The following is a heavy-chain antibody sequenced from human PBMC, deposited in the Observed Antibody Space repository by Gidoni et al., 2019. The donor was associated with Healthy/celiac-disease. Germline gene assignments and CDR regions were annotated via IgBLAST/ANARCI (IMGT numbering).Heavy chain of an antibody. CDR1: GGSFSGYY. D-gene: IGHD2-2*03. J-gene: IGHJ6*02. CDR3: ARGDLDIVVVPAADYYGMDV. Sequence: QVQLQQWGAGLLKPSETLSLPCAVHGGSFSGYYWSWIRQPPGKGLEWIGEINHSGSTNYNPSLKSRVTISVDTSKNQFSLKLSSVTAADTAVYYCARGDLDIVVVPAADYYGMDVWGQGTTVTVSS. V-gene: IGHV4-34*01. CDR2: INHSGST.